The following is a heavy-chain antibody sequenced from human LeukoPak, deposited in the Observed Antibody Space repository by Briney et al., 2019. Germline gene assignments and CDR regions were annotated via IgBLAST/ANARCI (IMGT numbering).Heavy chain of an antibody. D-gene: IGHD1-26*01. J-gene: IGHJ4*02. Sequence: SETLSLTCGVSGGSISGTNWWSWVRHPPGQGLEWIGEISLRGLTNYNQSLRSRLTMSLDESKNQVSLNLTSVTAADTAVYYCSRESGPFSPFGFWGQGTLVSVHS. V-gene: IGHV4-4*02. CDR3: SRESGPFSPFGF. CDR1: GGSISGTNW. CDR2: ISLRGLT.